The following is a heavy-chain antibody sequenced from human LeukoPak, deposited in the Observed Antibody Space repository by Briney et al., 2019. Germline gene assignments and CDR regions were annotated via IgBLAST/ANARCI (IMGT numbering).Heavy chain of an antibody. V-gene: IGHV4-59*01. CDR1: GGSFSGYY. CDR3: ARAGYSSSWWFDP. D-gene: IGHD6-13*01. Sequence: SETLSLTCAVYGGSFSGYYWSWIRQPPGKGLEWIGYISYSGSNNYNPSLKSRVTISIDTSKQQFSLKLSSVTAADTAVYYCARAGYSSSWWFDPWGQGTLVTVSS. J-gene: IGHJ5*02. CDR2: ISYSGSN.